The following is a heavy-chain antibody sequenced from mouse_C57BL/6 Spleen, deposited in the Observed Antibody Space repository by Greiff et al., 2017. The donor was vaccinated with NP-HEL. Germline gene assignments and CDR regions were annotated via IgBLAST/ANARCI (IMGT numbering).Heavy chain of an antibody. Sequence: VQLQQSGPELVKPGASVKISCKASGYAFSSSWMNWVKQRPGKGLEWIGRIYPGDGDTNYNGKFKGKATLTADKSSSTAYMQLSSLTSEDSAVYFCAREWMYYGTDYYAMDDWGQGTSVTVSS. CDR3: AREWMYYGTDYYAMDD. J-gene: IGHJ4*01. V-gene: IGHV1-82*01. D-gene: IGHD1-1*01. CDR2: IYPGDGDT. CDR1: GYAFSSSW.